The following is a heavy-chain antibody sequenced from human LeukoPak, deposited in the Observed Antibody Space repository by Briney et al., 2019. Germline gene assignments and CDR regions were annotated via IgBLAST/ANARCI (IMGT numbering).Heavy chain of an antibody. CDR2: ISYDGSNE. CDR3: AKEFNRGLPDY. CDR1: GFTFSTYG. Sequence: GGSLRLSCAASGFTFSTYGMHWVRKAPGKGLDWVAVISYDGSNEYYADSVKGRYTISRDNSKNTLYLQMSSLRAEDTAVYYCAKEFNRGLPDYWGQGTLVTVPS. D-gene: IGHD2-21*01. J-gene: IGHJ4*02. V-gene: IGHV3-30*18.